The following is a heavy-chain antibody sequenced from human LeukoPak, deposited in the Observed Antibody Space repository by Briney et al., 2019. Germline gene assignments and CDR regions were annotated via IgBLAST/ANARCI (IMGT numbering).Heavy chain of an antibody. CDR3: ERCQVPAARGYNWFDP. V-gene: IGHV4-34*01. J-gene: IGHJ5*02. CDR2: INARGDT. D-gene: IGHD2-2*01. Sequence: SETLSLTCAVYGWSFNEYYWNWIRQPPGKGLEWIGEINARGDTNYNPSLKSRVTISVDTSKKQFSLRLTSMIAADTALYYCERCQVPAARGYNWFDPWGQGTLVTVSS. CDR1: GWSFNEYY.